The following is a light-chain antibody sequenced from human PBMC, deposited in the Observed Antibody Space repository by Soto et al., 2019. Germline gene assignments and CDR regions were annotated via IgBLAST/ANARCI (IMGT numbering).Light chain of an antibody. V-gene: IGKV3-20*01. CDR2: GAS. J-gene: IGKJ1*01. CDR1: ESVRHY. CDR3: QQYGSSPPWT. Sequence: EIVLTQSTATLSLSPGASATLSRRASESVRHYVAWYQQKPGQAPRLLIFGASSRATGTPDRFSGSGSGTDFTLTISRLEPEDFAVYYCQQYGSSPPWTFGQGTKVDIK.